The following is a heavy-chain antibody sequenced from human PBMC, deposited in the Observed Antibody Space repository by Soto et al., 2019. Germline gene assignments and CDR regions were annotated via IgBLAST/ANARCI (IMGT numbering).Heavy chain of an antibody. Sequence: QGQLQEAGPGLVKPSQTLSLTCTVSGGSINSHDYYWSWIRQPPGEGLEWIGYIHNSGSTYYNPSRKSRLTISSATSKNPFSLRLNSVTAADTALYYCARGEVRGPFDIWGQGTMVTVSS. D-gene: IGHD3-10*01. CDR2: IHNSGST. J-gene: IGHJ3*02. V-gene: IGHV4-30-4*01. CDR1: GGSINSHDYY. CDR3: ARGEVRGPFDI.